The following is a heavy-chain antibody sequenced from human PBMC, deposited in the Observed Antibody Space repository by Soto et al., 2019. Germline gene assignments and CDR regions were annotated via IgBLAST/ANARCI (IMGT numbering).Heavy chain of an antibody. J-gene: IGHJ3*01. CDR3: PTSKFDRTCNL. Sequence: ASVEACSKVSGDSLTGIALHWPRQPPGKGLEWMGGFDPEDGETVYAQKFQGRITVTEDTSTDTAFMELSSLRSEDTALYYCPTSKFDRTCNLWDQGTVVT. D-gene: IGHD3-22*01. V-gene: IGHV1-24*01. CDR1: GDSLTGIA. CDR2: FDPEDGET.